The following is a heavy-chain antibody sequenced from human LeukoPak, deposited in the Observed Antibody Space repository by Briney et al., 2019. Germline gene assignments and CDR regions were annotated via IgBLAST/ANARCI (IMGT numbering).Heavy chain of an antibody. D-gene: IGHD2-15*01. Sequence: PSETLSLTCTVSGGSISSGDYYWSWIRQPPGKGLEWIGYIYYSGSIYYNPSLKSRVTISVDTSKNQFSLKLSSVTAADTAVYYCARDWCSGSCRIKSTGFDPWGQGTLVTVSS. J-gene: IGHJ5*02. CDR2: IYYSGSI. V-gene: IGHV4-30-4*01. CDR1: GGSISSGDYY. CDR3: ARDWCSGSCRIKSTGFDP.